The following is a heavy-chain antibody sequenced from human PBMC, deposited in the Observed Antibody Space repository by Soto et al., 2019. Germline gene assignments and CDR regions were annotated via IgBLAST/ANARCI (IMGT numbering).Heavy chain of an antibody. CDR3: AKDSSSLWSLRPPFHYYGMDV. D-gene: IGHD5-18*01. J-gene: IGHJ6*02. Sequence: LRLSCAASGFTFSSYGMHWVRQAPGKGLEWVAVISYDGSNKYYADSVKGRFTISRDNSKNTLYLQMNSLRAEDTAVYYCAKDSSSLWSLRPPFHYYGMDVWGQGTTVTVS. CDR2: ISYDGSNK. CDR1: GFTFSSYG. V-gene: IGHV3-30*18.